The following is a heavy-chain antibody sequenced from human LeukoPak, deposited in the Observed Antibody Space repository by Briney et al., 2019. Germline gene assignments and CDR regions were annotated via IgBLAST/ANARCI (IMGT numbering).Heavy chain of an antibody. CDR2: LTGSGDTT. CDR3: AKWGDYDILTGYYVSDF. Sequence: GGSLRLSCAASGFIFRNYAMSWVRQAPGKGLEWVSALTGSGDTTYYADSVMGRFTVSRDNSKNTLYVEMNTLRAEDTAVYYCAKWGDYDILTGYYVSDFWGQGTLVTVSS. V-gene: IGHV3-23*01. J-gene: IGHJ4*02. D-gene: IGHD3-9*01. CDR1: GFIFRNYA.